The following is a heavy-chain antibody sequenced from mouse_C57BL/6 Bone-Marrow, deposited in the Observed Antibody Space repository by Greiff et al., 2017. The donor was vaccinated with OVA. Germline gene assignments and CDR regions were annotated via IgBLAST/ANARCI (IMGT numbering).Heavy chain of an antibody. CDR2: INPNNGGT. J-gene: IGHJ4*01. V-gene: IGHV1-18*01. D-gene: IGHD2-4*01. CDR1: GYTFTDYN. Sequence: VQLQQSGPELVKPGASVKIPCKASGYTFTDYNMDWVKQSHGKSLEWIGDINPNNGGTIYNQKFKGKATLTVDKSSSTAYMELRSLTSEDTAFYYCARDDYDGYAMDYWGQGTSVTVSS. CDR3: ARDDYDGYAMDY.